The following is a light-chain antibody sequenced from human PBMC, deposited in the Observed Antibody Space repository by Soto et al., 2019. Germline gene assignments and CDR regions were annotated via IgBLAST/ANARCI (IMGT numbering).Light chain of an antibody. CDR3: CSHAGRGSVL. CDR2: GVT. Sequence: QSVLTQPASVSGSPGQSITISCTGTSRDVGGYNYVSWYQQYPGKAPKLMIYGVTNRPSGVSNRFSGSKTGNTASLTISGLQAEDEAYYYCCSHAGRGSVLFGGGTKVTVL. J-gene: IGLJ3*02. V-gene: IGLV2-14*01. CDR1: SRDVGGYNY.